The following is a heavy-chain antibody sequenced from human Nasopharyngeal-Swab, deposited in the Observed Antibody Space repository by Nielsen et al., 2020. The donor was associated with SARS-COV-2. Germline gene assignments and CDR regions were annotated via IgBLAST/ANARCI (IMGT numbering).Heavy chain of an antibody. V-gene: IGHV4-39*01. J-gene: IGHJ6*03. Sequence: WIRQPPEKGLEWIGSIYYSGSTYYNPSLKSRVTISVDTSKNQFSLKLSSVTAADTAVYYCARHFQDVTIFGVVIPGDYMDVWGKGTTVTVSS. CDR2: IYYSGST. CDR3: ARHFQDVTIFGVVIPGDYMDV. D-gene: IGHD3-3*01.